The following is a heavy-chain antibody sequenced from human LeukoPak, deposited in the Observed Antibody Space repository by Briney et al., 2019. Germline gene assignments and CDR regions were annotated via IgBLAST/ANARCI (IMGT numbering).Heavy chain of an antibody. CDR1: GGSISSGSYY. Sequence: RPSQTLSLTCTVSGGSISSGSYYRSWIRQPAGKRLEWIGHIYRSGSTNYNPSLKSRVTISVDTSKNQFSLKLSSVTAADTAVYYCARDLAVGYGGNHRYYFDYWGQGTLVTVSS. V-gene: IGHV4-61*09. D-gene: IGHD4-23*01. CDR3: ARDLAVGYGGNHRYYFDY. J-gene: IGHJ4*02. CDR2: IYRSGST.